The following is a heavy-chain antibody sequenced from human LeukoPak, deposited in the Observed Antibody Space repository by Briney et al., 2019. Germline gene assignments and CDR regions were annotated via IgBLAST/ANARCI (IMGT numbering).Heavy chain of an antibody. CDR3: AKDPWGSRGYFDY. Sequence: GGSLRLSCAASGFTFSSYAMIWVRQAPGKGLEWVSAISGSGGDTYYADSVKGRFAIFRDNSKNTVYLRMNSLRAEDTAVYYCAKDPWGSRGYFDYWGQGTLVTVSS. J-gene: IGHJ4*02. CDR2: ISGSGGDT. D-gene: IGHD7-27*01. CDR1: GFTFSSYA. V-gene: IGHV3-23*01.